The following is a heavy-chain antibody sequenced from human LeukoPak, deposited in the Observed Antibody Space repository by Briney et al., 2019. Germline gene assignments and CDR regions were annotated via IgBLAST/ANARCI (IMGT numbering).Heavy chain of an antibody. D-gene: IGHD1-14*01. J-gene: IGHJ4*02. V-gene: IGHV1-2*02. CDR3: ARAQSLTGPPGTFANS. CDR2: IIANIVDT. CDR1: AYTFTDHL. Sequence: GASVKLSCKASAYTFTDHLLHWGRRAPGQGGGWWGWIIANIVDTSYTQRFQGRVTTTRATSISTAYMKLSSLSSDDTAVYYCARAQSLTGPPGTFANSWGQGTLVTVSS.